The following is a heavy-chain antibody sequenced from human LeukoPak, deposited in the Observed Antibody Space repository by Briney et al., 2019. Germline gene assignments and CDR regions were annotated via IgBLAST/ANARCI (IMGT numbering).Heavy chain of an antibody. CDR1: GFTFSNYG. Sequence: GGSLRLSCAASGFTFSNYGMHWVRQAPGKGLEWVAVIWYDGSNKYYADSVKGRFTISRDNSKNTLYLQMNGLRAEDTAVYYCAKGGMGIFDYWGQGTLVTVSS. CDR2: IWYDGSNK. D-gene: IGHD3-16*01. V-gene: IGHV3-33*06. CDR3: AKGGMGIFDY. J-gene: IGHJ4*02.